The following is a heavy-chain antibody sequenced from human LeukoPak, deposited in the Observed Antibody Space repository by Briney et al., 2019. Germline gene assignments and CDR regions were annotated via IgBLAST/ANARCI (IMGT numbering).Heavy chain of an antibody. D-gene: IGHD2-15*01. J-gene: IGHJ3*01. V-gene: IGHV3-48*03. Sequence: GGSLRLSCAASGFTVSSYEMNWVRQAPGKGLEWVSYISSSGSTIYYADSVKGRFTISRDNAKNSLYLQMNSLRAEDTAVYYCARDLCSGGSCYSGTSDAFDVWGQGTMVTVSS. CDR3: ARDLCSGGSCYSGTSDAFDV. CDR1: GFTVSSYE. CDR2: ISSSGSTI.